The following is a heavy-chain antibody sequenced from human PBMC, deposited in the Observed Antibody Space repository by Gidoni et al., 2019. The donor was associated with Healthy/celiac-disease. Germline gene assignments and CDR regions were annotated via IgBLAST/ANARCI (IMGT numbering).Heavy chain of an antibody. CDR2: IIPILGIA. V-gene: IGHV1-69*04. CDR1: GGTFSSYA. J-gene: IGHJ4*02. D-gene: IGHD2-15*01. Sequence: QVQLVQSGAEVQKPGSSVKVSCKASGGTFSSYAISWVRQAPGQGLEWMGRIIPILGIANYAQKFQGRVTITADKSTSTAYMELSSLRSEDTAVYYCATYCSGGSCLFDYWGQGTLVTVSS. CDR3: ATYCSGGSCLFDY.